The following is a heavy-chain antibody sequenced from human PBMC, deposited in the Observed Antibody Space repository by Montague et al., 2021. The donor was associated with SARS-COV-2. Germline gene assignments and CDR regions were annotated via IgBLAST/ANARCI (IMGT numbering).Heavy chain of an antibody. J-gene: IGHJ4*02. CDR2: IYYSGST. Sequence: SETLSLTCTVSGGSISNSSYYWGWIRQPPGKGLEWIGSIYYSGSTYYNPSLKSRVTISVDTSKNQFSLKLRSVTAADTAVYYCGRGWFSPMIVVVLRGAFDYWGQGTLVTVSS. D-gene: IGHD3-22*01. CDR1: GGSISNSSYY. V-gene: IGHV4-39*07. CDR3: GRGWFSPMIVVVLRGAFDY.